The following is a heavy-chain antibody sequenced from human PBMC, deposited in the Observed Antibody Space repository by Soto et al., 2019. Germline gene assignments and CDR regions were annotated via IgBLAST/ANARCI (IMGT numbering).Heavy chain of an antibody. D-gene: IGHD6-6*01. CDR3: AREGSSPPYYYYGMDV. J-gene: IGHJ6*02. Sequence: PGGSLRLSCAASGFTFSSYAMHWVRQAPGKGLEWVAVISYDGSNKYYADSVKGRFTISRDNSKNTLYLQMSSLRAEDTAVYYCAREGSSPPYYYYGMDVWGQGTTVTVSS. V-gene: IGHV3-30-3*01. CDR1: GFTFSSYA. CDR2: ISYDGSNK.